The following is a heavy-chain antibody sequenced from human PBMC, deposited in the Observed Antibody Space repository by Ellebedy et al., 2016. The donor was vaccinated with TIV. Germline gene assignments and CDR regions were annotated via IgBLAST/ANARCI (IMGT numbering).Heavy chain of an antibody. CDR2: ISAHNGNT. V-gene: IGHV1-18*04. J-gene: IGHJ5*02. CDR1: GYTFTRNG. CDR3: ARVAGRYWFDP. Sequence: AASVKVSCKASGYTFTRNGISWVRQAPGQGLEWMGWISAHNGNTNYAQKLQGRVTMTTDTSTSTAYMELRSLRSDDTAVYYCARVAGRYWFDPWGQGTLVTVSS. D-gene: IGHD3-9*01.